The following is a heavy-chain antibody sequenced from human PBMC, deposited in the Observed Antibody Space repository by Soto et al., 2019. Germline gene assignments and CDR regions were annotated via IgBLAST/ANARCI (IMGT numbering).Heavy chain of an antibody. CDR2: LYWSDTK. V-gene: IGHV2-5*01. CDR1: GFSLSTRGGG. CDR3: AHRIKAGEAVGSPIFYF. Sequence: QITLKESGPTLVKPTQTLTLTCTFSGFSLSTRGGGVGWIRQPPGKALEWLALLYWSDTKYYSPSLKSRLTITKDTSKNQVVLTMTDVDPVDTGTYYWAHRIKAGEAVGSPIFYFWGQGALVTVSS. D-gene: IGHD6-13*01. J-gene: IGHJ4*02.